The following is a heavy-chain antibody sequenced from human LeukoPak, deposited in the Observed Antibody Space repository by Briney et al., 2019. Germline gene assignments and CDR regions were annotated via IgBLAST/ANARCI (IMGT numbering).Heavy chain of an antibody. CDR2: ISSSSSYI. CDR3: ARADGDYVPNWFDP. D-gene: IGHD4-17*01. V-gene: IGHV3-21*01. Sequence: GGSLRLSCAASGFTFSSYSMNWVRQAPGKGREWVSSISSSSSYIYYADSVKGRFTISRDNAKNSLYLQMNSLRAEDTAVYYCARADGDYVPNWFDPWGQGTLVTVSS. J-gene: IGHJ5*02. CDR1: GFTFSSYS.